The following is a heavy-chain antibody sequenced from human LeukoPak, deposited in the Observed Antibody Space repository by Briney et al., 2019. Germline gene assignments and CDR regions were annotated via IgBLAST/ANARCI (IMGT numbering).Heavy chain of an antibody. CDR3: ARESGGYCSSTSCYKGYFDY. V-gene: IGHV3-21*01. Sequence: GGSLRLSCAASGFTFSSYSVNWVRQAPGKGLGWVSSIISSGNYIYYADSVKGRFTISRDNAKNSLYLQMNSLRAEDTAVYYCARESGGYCSSTSCYKGYFDYWGQGTLVTVSS. CDR1: GFTFSSYS. D-gene: IGHD2-2*02. J-gene: IGHJ4*01. CDR2: IISSGNYI.